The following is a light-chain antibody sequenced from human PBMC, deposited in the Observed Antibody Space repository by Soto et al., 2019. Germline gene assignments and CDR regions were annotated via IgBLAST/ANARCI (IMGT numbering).Light chain of an antibody. V-gene: IGKV2-28*01. Sequence: EIVMTQSPLTLPVTPGEPASISCRSSQSLLYNNTYNYLDWYVPKPGKSPKLLIYFGSNRAPGVPDRLSGSGSGTDFTLKINRVEAEDFGTYYCMQALQSLTFGQGTRLEIK. CDR3: MQALQSLT. CDR2: FGS. CDR1: QSLLYNNTYNY. J-gene: IGKJ5*01.